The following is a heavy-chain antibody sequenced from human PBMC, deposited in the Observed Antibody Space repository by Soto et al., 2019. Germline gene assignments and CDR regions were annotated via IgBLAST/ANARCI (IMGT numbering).Heavy chain of an antibody. J-gene: IGHJ4*02. CDR1: RGTFSSYA. D-gene: IGHD1-26*01. CDR3: ARVRSSVGARFDY. Sequence: VTVSCQASRGTFSSYAISWVRQAPGQGLAWMGGIIPIFGTANYAQKFQGRVTITADESTSTAYMELSSLRSEDTAVYYWARVRSSVGARFDYWGQGTLVTVSS. V-gene: IGHV1-69*13. CDR2: IIPIFGTA.